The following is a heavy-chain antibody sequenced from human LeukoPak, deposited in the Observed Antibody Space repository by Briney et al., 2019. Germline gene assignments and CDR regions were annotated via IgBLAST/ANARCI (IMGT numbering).Heavy chain of an antibody. D-gene: IGHD3-10*01. V-gene: IGHV5-10-1*01. CDR3: ARRHYYGSGSYPY. Sequence: GESLKISCKGSGYNFTSYWISWVRQLPGKGLEWMGRIDPRDSYTNYSPSFQGHVTISADKSISTAYLQWSSLKASDTAMYDCARRHYYGSGSYPYWGQGTLVTVSS. CDR2: IDPRDSYT. CDR1: GYNFTSYW. J-gene: IGHJ4*02.